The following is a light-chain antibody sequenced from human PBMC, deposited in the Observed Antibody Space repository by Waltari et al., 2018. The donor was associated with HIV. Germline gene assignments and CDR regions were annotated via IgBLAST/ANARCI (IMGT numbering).Light chain of an antibody. Sequence: QSALTQPPSASGSPGQAVTISCTGTSSDVGAYNYVSWYQQYPGKAPKLMIYEVNKRPAGFPDRFSGSKSGNTASLTVSGLQAEDEADYYCSSYAGSKVLFGGGTELTVL. CDR3: SSYAGSKVL. CDR1: SSDVGAYNY. V-gene: IGLV2-8*01. CDR2: EVN. J-gene: IGLJ2*01.